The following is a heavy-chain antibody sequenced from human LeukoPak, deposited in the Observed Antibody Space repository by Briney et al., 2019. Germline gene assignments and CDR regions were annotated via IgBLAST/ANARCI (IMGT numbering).Heavy chain of an antibody. Sequence: PGGSLRLSCSASGFTFSSYAMSWVRQAPGKGLEWVSAISGSGGSTYYADSVKGRFTISRVNSKNTLYLQMNSLRAEDTAVYYCARARDFHYYYYMDVWGKGTAVTVSS. CDR1: GFTFSSYA. CDR3: ARARDFHYYYYMDV. CDR2: ISGSGGST. D-gene: IGHD3-3*01. V-gene: IGHV3-23*01. J-gene: IGHJ6*03.